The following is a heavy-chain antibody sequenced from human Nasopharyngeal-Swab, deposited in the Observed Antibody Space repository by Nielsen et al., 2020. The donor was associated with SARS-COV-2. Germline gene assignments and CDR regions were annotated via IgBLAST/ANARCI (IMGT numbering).Heavy chain of an antibody. J-gene: IGHJ4*02. CDR3: ARDIPYSGSYYEDYFDY. V-gene: IGHV4-59*13. CDR1: GGSISSYY. Sequence: GSLRLSCTVSGGSISSYYWSWIRQPPGKGLEWIGYIYYSGSTNYNPSLKSRVTISVDTSKNQFSLKLSSVTAADTAVYYCARDIPYSGSYYEDYFDYWGQGTLVTVSS. CDR2: IYYSGST. D-gene: IGHD1-26*01.